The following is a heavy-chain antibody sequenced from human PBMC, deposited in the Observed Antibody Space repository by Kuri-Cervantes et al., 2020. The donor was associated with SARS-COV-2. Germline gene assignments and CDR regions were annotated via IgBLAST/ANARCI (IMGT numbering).Heavy chain of an antibody. V-gene: IGHV1-2*02. CDR1: GYTFTGYY. Sequence: ASVKVSCKASGYTFTGYYMHWVRQAPGQGLEWMGWINPNSGGTNYAQKFQGRVTMTRGTSISTAYMELSRLRSDDTAVYYCAREAAMATGDYYYYMDVWGKGTTVTVSS. J-gene: IGHJ6*03. D-gene: IGHD5-18*01. CDR2: INPNSGGT. CDR3: AREAAMATGDYYYYMDV.